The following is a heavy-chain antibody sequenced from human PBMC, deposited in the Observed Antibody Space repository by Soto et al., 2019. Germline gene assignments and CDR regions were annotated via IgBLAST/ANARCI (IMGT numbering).Heavy chain of an antibody. D-gene: IGHD2-21*01. V-gene: IGHV3-23*01. Sequence: GSLRLSCAASGFTFSSYAMSWVRLAPGKGLEWVSGISDSGGRTSYADSVKGRLTVSRDNSKNTLHLQINGLRAEDTAVYFCAKHSCGGECNAGYLDLWGRGTLVTVSS. CDR1: GFTFSSYA. CDR2: ISDSGGRT. J-gene: IGHJ2*01. CDR3: AKHSCGGECNAGYLDL.